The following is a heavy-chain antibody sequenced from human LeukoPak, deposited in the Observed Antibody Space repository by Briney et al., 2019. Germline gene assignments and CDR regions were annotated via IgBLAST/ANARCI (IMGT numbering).Heavy chain of an antibody. J-gene: IGHJ4*02. CDR1: GFTFSSFA. CDR3: AKDLSMAVTGSPFDY. V-gene: IGHV3-23*01. Sequence: GGSLRLSCAASGFTFSSFAMSWVRRAPGKGLERVSTISGSSTSTYYADSVHGRFTVSRDNSKSTLFLQMNSLRAEDTAIYYCAKDLSMAVTGSPFDYWGQGTLVTVSS. D-gene: IGHD6-19*01. CDR2: ISGSSTST.